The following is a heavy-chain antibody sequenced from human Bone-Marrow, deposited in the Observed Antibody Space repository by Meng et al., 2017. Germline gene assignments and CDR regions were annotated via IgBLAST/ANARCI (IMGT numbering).Heavy chain of an antibody. CDR3: ASGYYDSSGLGTFDY. CDR2: IHHSGST. V-gene: IGHV4-4*02. CDR1: GGSMTSTSW. J-gene: IGHJ4*02. Sequence: QVQLQESGPGLVKPSGTLSLTCGVSGGSMTSTSWWSWLRQPPGKGLEWIGEIHHSGSTTYNPSLMSRVSISIDKSKTHFSLNLTSVTAADTAVYYCASGYYDSSGLGTFDYWGQGTLVTVSS. D-gene: IGHD3-22*01.